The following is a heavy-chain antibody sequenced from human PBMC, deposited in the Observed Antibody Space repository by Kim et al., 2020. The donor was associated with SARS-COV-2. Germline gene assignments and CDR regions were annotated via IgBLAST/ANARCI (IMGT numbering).Heavy chain of an antibody. D-gene: IGHD2-15*01. Sequence: THNPTLNSRVTISVDTSKNQFSLKLSSVTAADTAVYYCARGGTVVKSLDYWGQGTLVTVSS. J-gene: IGHJ4*02. V-gene: IGHV4-34*01. CDR3: ARGGTVVKSLDY.